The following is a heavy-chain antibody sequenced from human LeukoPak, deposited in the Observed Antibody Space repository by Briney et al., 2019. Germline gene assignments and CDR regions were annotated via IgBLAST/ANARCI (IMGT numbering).Heavy chain of an antibody. CDR3: ARVESGYSYGY. CDR1: GGSISSYY. J-gene: IGHJ4*02. CDR2: IYYSGST. V-gene: IGHV4-59*01. D-gene: IGHD5-18*01. Sequence: PSETLSLTCTVSGGSISSYYWSWIRQPPGEGLEWIGYIYYSGSTNYNPSLKSRVTISVDTSKNQFSLKLSSVTAADTAVYYCARVESGYSYGYWGQGTLVTVSS.